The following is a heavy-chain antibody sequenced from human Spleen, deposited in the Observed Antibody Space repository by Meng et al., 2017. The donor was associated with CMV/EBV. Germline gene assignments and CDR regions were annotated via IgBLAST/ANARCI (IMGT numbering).Heavy chain of an antibody. Sequence: ASVKVSCKASGYTFIGYYIHLVRQAPGQGLEWMGWMNSNSGNTDYAQKFQGRVTMTRNTSKTTAYMELSSLRSDDTAVYYCATTKGDYWGQGTLVTVSS. CDR1: GYTFIGYY. D-gene: IGHD5-24*01. CDR3: ATTKGDY. J-gene: IGHJ4*02. V-gene: IGHV1-8*02. CDR2: MNSNSGNT.